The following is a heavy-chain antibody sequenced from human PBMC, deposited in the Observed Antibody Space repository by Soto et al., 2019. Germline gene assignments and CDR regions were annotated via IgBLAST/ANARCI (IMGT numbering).Heavy chain of an antibody. CDR1: GFTFSSYS. D-gene: IGHD5-18*01. CDR2: ISSSSSTI. J-gene: IGHJ4*02. Sequence: GGSLRLSCAASGFTFSSYSMNWVRQAPGKGLEWVSYISSSSSTIYYADSVKGRFTIFRDNAKNSLYLQMNSLRAEDTAVYYCAGDSLPWIQLWSLDYWGQGTLVTVSS. CDR3: AGDSLPWIQLWSLDY. V-gene: IGHV3-48*04.